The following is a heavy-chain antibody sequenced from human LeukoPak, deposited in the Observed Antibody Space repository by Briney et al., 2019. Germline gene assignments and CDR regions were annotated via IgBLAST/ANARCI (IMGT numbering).Heavy chain of an antibody. J-gene: IGHJ4*02. Sequence: SETLSLTCTVSGGSISSGSYYWGWIRQPPGKGLEWIGNIYYSGSTYYNPSLKSRVTISVDTSKNQFSLKLSSVTAADSAVYYCARRHSGSALRDYWGQGSLVTVSS. D-gene: IGHD3-10*01. CDR2: IYYSGST. V-gene: IGHV4-39*01. CDR3: ARRHSGSALRDY. CDR1: GGSISSGSYY.